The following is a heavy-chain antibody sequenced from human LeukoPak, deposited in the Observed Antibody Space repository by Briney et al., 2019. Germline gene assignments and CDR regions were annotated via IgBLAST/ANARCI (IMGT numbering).Heavy chain of an antibody. J-gene: IGHJ4*02. CDR2: INAGNGNT. CDR1: GYTFTSYA. D-gene: IGHD3-9*01. V-gene: IGHV1-3*01. Sequence: VSVKVSCKASGYTFTSYAMHWVRQAPGQRLEWMGWINAGNGNTKYSQKFQGRVTITRDTSASTAYMELSSLRSEDTAVYYCARGYDILTGYHYWGQGTLVTVSS. CDR3: ARGYDILTGYHY.